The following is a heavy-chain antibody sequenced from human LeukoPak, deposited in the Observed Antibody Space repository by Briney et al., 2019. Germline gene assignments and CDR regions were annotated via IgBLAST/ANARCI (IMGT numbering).Heavy chain of an antibody. Sequence: PGGSLRLPCAASGFTFSNAWMSWVRQAPGKGLEWVGRIKSKTDGGTTDYAAPVKGRFTISRDDSKNTLYLQMNSLKTEDTAVYYCTTGVRQLWFNDAFDIWGQGTMVTVSS. CDR3: TTGVRQLWFNDAFDI. CDR1: GFTFSNAW. J-gene: IGHJ3*02. D-gene: IGHD5-18*01. CDR2: IKSKTDGGTT. V-gene: IGHV3-15*01.